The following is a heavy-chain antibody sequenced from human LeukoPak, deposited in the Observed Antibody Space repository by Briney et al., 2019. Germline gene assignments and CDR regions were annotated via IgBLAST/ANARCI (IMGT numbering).Heavy chain of an antibody. CDR3: ARYYSSGYTYYFDS. CDR2: IHYSGNT. J-gene: IGHJ4*02. V-gene: IGHV4-59*01. CDR1: GGSLSGYY. D-gene: IGHD3-22*01. Sequence: SETLSLTCTVSGGSLSGYYWSWLRQSPGKGLEWIGYIHYSGNTIYNPSLKSRVTISVDTSNNQFSLNLRSVPAADTAVYYCARYYSSGYTYYFDSWGQGTLVTVSS.